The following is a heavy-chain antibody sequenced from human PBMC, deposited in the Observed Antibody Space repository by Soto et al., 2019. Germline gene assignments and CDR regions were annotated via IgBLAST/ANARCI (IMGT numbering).Heavy chain of an antibody. D-gene: IGHD3-22*01. V-gene: IGHV1-18*01. CDR3: ARGAYYYDSSGSYPFDF. CDR1: GYTFTSYG. CDR2: ISAYNGNT. J-gene: IGHJ4*02. Sequence: GASVKVSCKASGYTFTSYGISWVRQAPGQGLEWMGWISAYNGNTNYAQKLQGRVTMTTDTSTSTAYMELRSLRSDDTAVYYCARGAYYYDSSGSYPFDFWGQGTLVTVSS.